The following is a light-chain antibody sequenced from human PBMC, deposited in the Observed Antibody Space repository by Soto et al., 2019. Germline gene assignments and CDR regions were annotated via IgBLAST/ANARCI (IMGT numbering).Light chain of an antibody. CDR2: SND. V-gene: IGLV1-47*02. Sequence: QSVLTQPPSASGTPGQRVTISCSGSSSNIGSYAVNWYQQLPGTAPKLLIYSNDQRPSGVPDRFSGSMSGTAASLAIGGLRSEDEADYYCAAWDDSLSGVVFGGGTKVTVL. CDR1: SSNIGSYA. J-gene: IGLJ2*01. CDR3: AAWDDSLSGVV.